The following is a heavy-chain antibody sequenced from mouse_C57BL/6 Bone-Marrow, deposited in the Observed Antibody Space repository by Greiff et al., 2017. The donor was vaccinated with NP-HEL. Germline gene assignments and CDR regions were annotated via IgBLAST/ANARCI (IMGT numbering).Heavy chain of an antibody. V-gene: IGHV5-12*01. Sequence: EVQVVESGGGLVQPGGSLKLSCAASGFTFSDYYMYWVRQTPEKRLEWVAYISNGGGSTYYPDTVKGRFTISRDNAKNTLYLQMSRLKSEDTALYYCERQKSYFYDSGALCAYGGQGSRVTVSA. CDR1: GFTFSDYY. D-gene: IGHD1-1*01. CDR3: ERQKSYFYDSGALCAY. CDR2: ISNGGGST. J-gene: IGHJ3*01.